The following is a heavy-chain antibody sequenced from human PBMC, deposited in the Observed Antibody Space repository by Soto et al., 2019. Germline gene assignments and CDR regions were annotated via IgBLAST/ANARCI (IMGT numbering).Heavy chain of an antibody. CDR2: IYYGGST. J-gene: IGHJ4*02. Sequence: SETLSLTCTVSGGSISSYYWSWIRQPPGKGLEWIGYIYYGGSTNYNPSLKSRVTISVDTSKNQFSLKLSSVTAADTAVYYCAREHYSGYDFIYWGQGTLVTVSS. CDR1: GGSISSYY. D-gene: IGHD5-12*01. V-gene: IGHV4-59*01. CDR3: AREHYSGYDFIY.